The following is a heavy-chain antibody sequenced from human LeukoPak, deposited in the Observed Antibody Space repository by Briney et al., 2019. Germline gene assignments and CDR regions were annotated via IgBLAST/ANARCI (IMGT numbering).Heavy chain of an antibody. CDR3: ARHSLCGGDCYSPFGVMPFDY. J-gene: IGHJ4*02. CDR2: IYPGDSDT. D-gene: IGHD2-21*01. V-gene: IGHV5-51*01. Sequence: KVSCKGSGYSFTSYWIGWVRQMPGKGLEWMGIIYPGDSDTRYSPSFQGRVTISADKSISTAYLQWSSLKASDTAMYYCARHSLCGGDCYSPFGVMPFDYWGQGTLVTVSS. CDR1: GYSFTSYW.